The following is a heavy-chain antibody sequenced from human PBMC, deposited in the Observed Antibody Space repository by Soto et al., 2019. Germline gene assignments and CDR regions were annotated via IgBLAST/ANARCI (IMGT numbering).Heavy chain of an antibody. CDR3: ARADMPNPVLEGLLKGHSWFGL. J-gene: IGHJ5*02. V-gene: IGHV4-59*12. CDR1: GSSISSYY. D-gene: IGHD3-3*01. Sequence: PSETLSLTCTVPGSSISSYYWSLIRQPPVKGLAWSGYIYYSGSTYYNPSLKSRVTISVDTSKNQSSLKRSSVSAAYTAVYYCARADMPNPVLEGLLKGHSWFGLLGQGTLVTVAS. CDR2: IYYSGST.